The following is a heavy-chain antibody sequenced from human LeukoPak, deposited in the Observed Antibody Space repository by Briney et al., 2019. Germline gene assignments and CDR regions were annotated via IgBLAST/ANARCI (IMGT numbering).Heavy chain of an antibody. CDR3: ARDQPDYGVTGIDY. V-gene: IGHV3-53*01. D-gene: IGHD4-17*01. J-gene: IGHJ4*02. Sequence: GGSLRLSCAASGFTVSSNYMSWIRQAPGKGLEWVSVIFSGGSTYYADSVKGRFTFSRDNSKNTLYLHMNSLRAEDTAVYYCARDQPDYGVTGIDYWGQGTLVTVSS. CDR1: GFTVSSNY. CDR2: IFSGGST.